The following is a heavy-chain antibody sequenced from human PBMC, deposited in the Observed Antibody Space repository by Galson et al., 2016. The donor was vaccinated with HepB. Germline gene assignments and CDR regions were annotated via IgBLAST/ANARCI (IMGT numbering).Heavy chain of an antibody. J-gene: IGHJ4*02. Sequence: SLRLSCAASRFPFSTYWMTWVRQAPGKGLEWVASIKEDGSERYYVDSLKGRFTISRDNAKNSLYLQMDSLRAADTAVYYCARQRYYYDGSGYYFQQYYFDYWGQGTLVTVSS. CDR2: IKEDGSER. V-gene: IGHV3-7*01. CDR3: ARQRYYYDGSGYYFQQYYFDY. CDR1: RFPFSTYW. D-gene: IGHD3-22*01.